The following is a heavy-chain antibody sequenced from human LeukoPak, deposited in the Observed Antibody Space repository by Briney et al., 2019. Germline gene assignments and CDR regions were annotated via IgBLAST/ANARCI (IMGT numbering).Heavy chain of an antibody. J-gene: IGHJ4*02. CDR3: ARAVEYYYDSSGQFDY. D-gene: IGHD3-22*01. V-gene: IGHV4-34*01. Sequence: SETLSLTCAVYGGSFSGYYWSWIRQPPGKGLEWIGEINHSGSTNYNPSLKSRVTISVDTSKNQFSLKLSSVTAADTAVYYCARAVEYYYDSSGQFDYWGQGTLVTVSS. CDR2: INHSGST. CDR1: GGSFSGYY.